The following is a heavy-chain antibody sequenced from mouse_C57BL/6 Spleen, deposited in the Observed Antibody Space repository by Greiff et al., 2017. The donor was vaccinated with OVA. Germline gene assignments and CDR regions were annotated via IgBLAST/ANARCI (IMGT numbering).Heavy chain of an antibody. CDR2: IDPSDSYT. J-gene: IGHJ2*01. CDR3: ARERYGSFHYFDY. Sequence: VQLQQPGAELVMPGASVKLSCKASGYTFTSYWMHWVKQRPGQGLEWIGEIDPSDSYTNYNQKFKGKSTLTVDKSSSTAYMQLSSLTSEDSAVYYCARERYGSFHYFDYWGQGTTLTVSS. D-gene: IGHD1-1*01. CDR1: GYTFTSYW. V-gene: IGHV1-69*01.